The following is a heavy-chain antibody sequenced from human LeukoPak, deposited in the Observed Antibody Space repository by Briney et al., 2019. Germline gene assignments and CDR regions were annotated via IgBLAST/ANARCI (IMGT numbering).Heavy chain of an antibody. J-gene: IGHJ4*02. Sequence: GSLRLSCAASGFPFSSYAMSWVRQAPGKGLEWVSAISGSGGSTYYADSVKGRFTISRDNSKNTLYLQMNSLRAEDTALYHCASYGDDGDYWGQGTLVTVSS. V-gene: IGHV3-23*01. CDR1: GFPFSSYA. CDR3: ASYGDDGDY. D-gene: IGHD4-17*01. CDR2: ISGSGGST.